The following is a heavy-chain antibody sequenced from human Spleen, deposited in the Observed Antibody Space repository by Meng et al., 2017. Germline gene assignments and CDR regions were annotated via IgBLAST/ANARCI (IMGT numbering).Heavy chain of an antibody. Sequence: SETLSLTCSVSGVSVSTYYWSWIRQPPGKGLEYIGFKYYLGSNDYNPSLKSRVSISVDTSKNQVSLKLTSVSAADTAVYYCARHSGGYYYAVFDSWGQGTLVTVSS. V-gene: IGHV4-59*02. CDR3: ARHSGGYYYAVFDS. CDR1: GVSVSTYY. J-gene: IGHJ4*02. CDR2: KYYLGSN. D-gene: IGHD3-22*01.